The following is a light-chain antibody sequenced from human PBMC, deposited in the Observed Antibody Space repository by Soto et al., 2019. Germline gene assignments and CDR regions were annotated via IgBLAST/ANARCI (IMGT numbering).Light chain of an antibody. J-gene: IGKJ5*01. V-gene: IGKV3-11*01. CDR2: DAS. Sequence: EIVLTQSPAPLSLSPGERATLSCRASQTVSSYLLWYQQKPGQAPRLLIYDASNRAAGTPARFSGSGSETDFTLTISSLEPEDFAVYYCQQRMNWPLTFGQGTRLEIK. CDR1: QTVSSY. CDR3: QQRMNWPLT.